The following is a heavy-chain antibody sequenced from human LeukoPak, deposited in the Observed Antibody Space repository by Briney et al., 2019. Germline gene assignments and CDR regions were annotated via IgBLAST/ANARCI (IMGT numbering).Heavy chain of an antibody. CDR1: GLTFSSYA. J-gene: IGHJ4*02. V-gene: IGHV3-23*01. D-gene: IGHD3-9*01. CDR3: ARDSPLLTV. Sequence: GGSLRLSCAASGLTFSSYAMTWVRQAPGKGLEWVSTIFGSGDRTYYTDSVKGRFTISRDNSKNTLYLQMNSLRAEDTAVYYCARDSPLLTVWGQGTLVTVSS. CDR2: IFGSGDRT.